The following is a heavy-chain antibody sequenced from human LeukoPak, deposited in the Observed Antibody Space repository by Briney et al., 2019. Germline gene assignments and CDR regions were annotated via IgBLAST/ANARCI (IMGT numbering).Heavy chain of an antibody. V-gene: IGHV4-34*01. Sequence: SETLSLTCAVYGGSFSGYYWSWIRQPPGKGLEWSGEINHSGSTNYNPSLKSRVTISVDKSKNQFSLKLSSVTAADTAVYYCARRTTVTIPFGYWGQGTLVTVSS. CDR1: GGSFSGYY. CDR3: ARRTTVTIPFGY. CDR2: INHSGST. D-gene: IGHD4-11*01. J-gene: IGHJ4*02.